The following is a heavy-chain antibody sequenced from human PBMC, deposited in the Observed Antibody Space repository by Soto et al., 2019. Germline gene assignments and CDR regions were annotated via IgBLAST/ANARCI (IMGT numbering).Heavy chain of an antibody. CDR2: ISAYNGNT. J-gene: IGHJ5*02. V-gene: IGHV1-18*01. Sequence: ASVKVSCKASGYTFTSYGISWVRQAPGQGLEWMGWISAYNGNTNYAQKLQGRVTMTTDTSTSTAYMELRSLRSDDTAVYYCARSYDSSGYYYYHSWFYPWGQGTLVTVS. CDR3: ARSYDSSGYYYYHSWFYP. D-gene: IGHD3-22*01. CDR1: GYTFTSYG.